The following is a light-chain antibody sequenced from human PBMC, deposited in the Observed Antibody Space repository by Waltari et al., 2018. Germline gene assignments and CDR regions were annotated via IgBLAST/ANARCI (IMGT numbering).Light chain of an antibody. V-gene: IGKV1-39*01. CDR1: QNIINY. CDR2: TAS. J-gene: IGKJ4*02. CDR3: QQSYNLPRT. Sequence: DIQMTQSPSSLSASVGDRVTITCRASQNIINYLNWYQQIPGKAPKILIYTASSLKNGVPSRFSGSGSGTDFTLTISSLQPEDFATYYCQQSYNLPRTFGRGTKVEIK.